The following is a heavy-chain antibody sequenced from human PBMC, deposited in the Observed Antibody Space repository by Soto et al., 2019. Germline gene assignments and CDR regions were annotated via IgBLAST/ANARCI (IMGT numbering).Heavy chain of an antibody. CDR3: ARDMNDSSGSQGFDY. J-gene: IGHJ4*02. D-gene: IGHD3-22*01. CDR2: IHYSGNS. Sequence: PSETLSLTCTVIGDSVSSSNYYWSWIRQRPGKGLEWIGYIHYSGNSYDNPSLTSRITMSMDVSKNQFSLNLRSVTAADTAIYYCARDMNDSSGSQGFDYWGQGTLVTVSS. V-gene: IGHV4-31*03. CDR1: GDSVSSSNYY.